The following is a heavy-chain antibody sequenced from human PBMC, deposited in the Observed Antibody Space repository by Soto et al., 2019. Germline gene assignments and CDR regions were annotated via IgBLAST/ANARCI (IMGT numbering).Heavy chain of an antibody. V-gene: IGHV3-33*01. CDR1: GFTFSSYG. CDR3: ARDWASSSVYAPEWGMAFDI. CDR2: IWYDGSNK. J-gene: IGHJ3*02. Sequence: GGSLRLSCAASGFTFSSYGMHWVRQAPGKGLEWVAVIWYDGSNKYYADSVKGRFTISRDNSKNTLYLQMNSLRAEDTAVYYCARDWASSSVYAPEWGMAFDIWGQGTMVTVSS. D-gene: IGHD2-8*01.